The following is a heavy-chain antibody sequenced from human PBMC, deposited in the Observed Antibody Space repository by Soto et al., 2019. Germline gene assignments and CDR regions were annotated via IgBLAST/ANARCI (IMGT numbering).Heavy chain of an antibody. CDR1: GFTFSSYG. D-gene: IGHD6-19*01. J-gene: IGHJ4*02. CDR2: ISYDGSNK. CDR3: ASPGIAVADGIDY. Sequence: LRLSCAASGFTFSSYGMHWVRQAPGKGLEWVAVISYDGSNKYYADSVKGRFTISRDNSKNTLYLQMNSLRAEDTAVYYCASPGIAVADGIDYWGQGTLVTVSS. V-gene: IGHV3-30*03.